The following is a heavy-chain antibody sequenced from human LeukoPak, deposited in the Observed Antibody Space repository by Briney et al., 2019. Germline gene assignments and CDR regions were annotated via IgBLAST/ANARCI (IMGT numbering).Heavy chain of an antibody. CDR2: IRNEGSNK. J-gene: IGHJ6*03. D-gene: IGHD2-2*01. CDR3: AVRDCTSTRCFGDNYYYMDV. Sequence: GGALRLSCAASGFTFCNYGMHWVGQAPCTGLAGVAFIRNEGSNKAYADSVKGRFTIPRDDSKNTLYLQVRSLRVEDTAVYYCAVRDCTSTRCFGDNYYYMDVWGEGTTVTVSS. CDR1: GFTFCNYG. V-gene: IGHV3-30*02.